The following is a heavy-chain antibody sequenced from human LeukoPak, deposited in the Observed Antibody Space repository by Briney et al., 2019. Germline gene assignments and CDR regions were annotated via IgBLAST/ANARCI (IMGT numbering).Heavy chain of an antibody. CDR1: GFTFSSYG. CDR2: ISYDGSNK. CDR3: AKGNQKLLWFGESEFRPRDY. V-gene: IGHV3-30*18. J-gene: IGHJ4*02. Sequence: GGSLRLSCAASGFTFSSYGMHWVRQAPGKGLEWVAVISYDGSNKYYADSVKGRFTISRDNSKNTLYLQMNSLRAEDTAVYYCAKGNQKLLWFGESEFRPRDYWGQGTLVTVSS. D-gene: IGHD3-10*01.